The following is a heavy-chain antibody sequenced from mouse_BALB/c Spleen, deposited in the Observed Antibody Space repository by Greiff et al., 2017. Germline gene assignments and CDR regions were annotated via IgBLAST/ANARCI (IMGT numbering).Heavy chain of an antibody. CDR1: GYSITSDYA. CDR2: ISYSGST. CDR3: ASFGGIRAGFAY. D-gene: IGHD2-12*01. Sequence: EVQLQESGPGLVKPSQSLSLTCTVTGYSITSDYAWNWIRQFPGNQLEWMGYISYSGSTSYNPSLKSRISITRDTSKNQFFLQLNSVTTEDTATYYCASFGGIRAGFAYWGQGTLVTVSA. J-gene: IGHJ3*01. V-gene: IGHV3-2*02.